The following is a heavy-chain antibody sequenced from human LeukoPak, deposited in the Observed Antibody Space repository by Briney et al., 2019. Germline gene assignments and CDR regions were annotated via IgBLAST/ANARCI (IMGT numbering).Heavy chain of an antibody. J-gene: IGHJ4*02. CDR1: GGSISSGSYY. CDR2: IYTSGST. V-gene: IGHV4-61*02. D-gene: IGHD3-3*01. Sequence: PSQTLSLTCTVSGGSISSGSYYWSWIRQPAGKGLEWIGRIYTSGSTNYNPSLKSRVTISVDTSKNQFSLKLSSVTAADTAVYYCARSSGTIFGVVKIFDYWGQGTLVTVSS. CDR3: ARSSGTIFGVVKIFDY.